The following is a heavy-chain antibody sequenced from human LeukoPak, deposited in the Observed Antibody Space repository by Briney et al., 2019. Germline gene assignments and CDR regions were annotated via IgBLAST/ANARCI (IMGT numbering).Heavy chain of an antibody. Sequence: PGGSLRLSCAASGFTLRSYWMHCLRQAPGKELVWVSRINSGGSSTNYADSVKGRFTISRDNAKNTLYLQMNSLRAEDTAVYYCVRRDWYYFDYWGQGTLVTVSS. D-gene: IGHD2-21*01. CDR2: INSGGSST. J-gene: IGHJ4*02. CDR1: GFTLRSYW. CDR3: VRRDWYYFDY. V-gene: IGHV3-74*01.